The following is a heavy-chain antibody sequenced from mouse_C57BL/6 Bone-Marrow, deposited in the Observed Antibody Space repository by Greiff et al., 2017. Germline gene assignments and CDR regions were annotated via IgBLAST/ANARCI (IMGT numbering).Heavy chain of an antibody. Sequence: DVQLQESGGGLVQPGGSLKLSCAASGFTFSDYYMYWVRQTPEKRLEWVAYISNGGGSTYYPDTVKGRFTISRDNAKNTLYLQMSRLKSEDTAMYYCARRPSNYVRDAMDYWGQGTSVTVSS. CDR3: ARRPSNYVRDAMDY. J-gene: IGHJ4*01. CDR1: GFTFSDYY. CDR2: ISNGGGST. V-gene: IGHV5-12*01. D-gene: IGHD2-5*01.